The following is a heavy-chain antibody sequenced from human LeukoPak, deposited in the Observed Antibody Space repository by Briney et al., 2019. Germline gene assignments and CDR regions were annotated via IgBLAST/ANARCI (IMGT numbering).Heavy chain of an antibody. V-gene: IGHV3-21*01. J-gene: IGHJ6*03. CDR3: ARGPYRGNLGVFYYYMDV. D-gene: IGHD4-23*01. CDR1: VFTFSSYS. Sequence: GGSLRLSCAASVFTFSSYSMNWVRQAPGKGLEWVSSISSTNSYIYYPDSVKGRFTISRDNAKNSLYLQMNSLRAEDTAVYYCARGPYRGNLGVFYYYMDVWGKGTTVTVSS. CDR2: ISSTNSYI.